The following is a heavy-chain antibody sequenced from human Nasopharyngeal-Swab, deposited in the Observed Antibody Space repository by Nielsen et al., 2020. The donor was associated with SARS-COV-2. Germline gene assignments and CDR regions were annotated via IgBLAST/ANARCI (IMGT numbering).Heavy chain of an antibody. CDR3: ARESPIGYCSSTSCYTGNAFDI. CDR1: GFTFSSYW. D-gene: IGHD2-2*02. Sequence: GESLKISCAASGFTFSSYWMSWVRHAPGKRLEWVANIKQAGSEKYYVDSVKGRFTISRDNAKNSLYLQMNSLRAEDTAVYYCARESPIGYCSSTSCYTGNAFDIWGQGTMVTVSS. V-gene: IGHV3-7*01. CDR2: IKQAGSEK. J-gene: IGHJ3*02.